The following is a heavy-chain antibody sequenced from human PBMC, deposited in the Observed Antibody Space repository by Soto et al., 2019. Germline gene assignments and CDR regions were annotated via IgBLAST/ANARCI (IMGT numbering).Heavy chain of an antibody. Sequence: QVQLVQSASEVKKPGSSAKVSCKASGGTFSNYAFSWVRQAPGQGLEWMGGIIPMIGTANYAEKFQGRVTITADGSTSTVYMELSRLRSEDTALYYCARVRSGTYFGVYYNGMDVWGQGTAVTVSS. V-gene: IGHV1-69*01. CDR2: IIPMIGTA. CDR1: GGTFSNYA. CDR3: ARVRSGTYFGVYYNGMDV. J-gene: IGHJ6*02. D-gene: IGHD1-26*01.